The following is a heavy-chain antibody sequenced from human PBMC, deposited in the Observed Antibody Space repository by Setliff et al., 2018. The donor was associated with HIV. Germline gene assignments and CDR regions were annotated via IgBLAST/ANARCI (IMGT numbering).Heavy chain of an antibody. CDR2: ISGSGDST. J-gene: IGHJ4*02. V-gene: IGHV3-NL1*01. CDR1: GFIFSDCG. Sequence: PGGSLRLSCVASGFIFSDCGMHWVRQAPGKGLEWVSIISGSGDSTYYADSVKGRFTISRDNAKNTLYLQMNSLRAEDTAVYYCARGATDRYCSNGVCLNLDCWGQGALVTVSS. D-gene: IGHD2-8*01. CDR3: ARGATDRYCSNGVCLNLDC.